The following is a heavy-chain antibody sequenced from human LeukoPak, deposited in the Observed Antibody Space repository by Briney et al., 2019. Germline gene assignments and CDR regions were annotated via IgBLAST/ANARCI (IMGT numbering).Heavy chain of an antibody. CDR2: INPNSGGT. CDR3: ARGFKYFDWLLDH. V-gene: IGHV1-2*02. CDR1: GYTFTGYY. Sequence: AASVKVSCKASGYTFTGYYIHWVRQAPGQGLEWMGWINPNSGGTNSAQRFQGRVTMTRDTSISTAYMELSRLRSDDTAVYYCARGFKYFDWLLDHWGQGTLVTVSS. J-gene: IGHJ4*02. D-gene: IGHD3-9*01.